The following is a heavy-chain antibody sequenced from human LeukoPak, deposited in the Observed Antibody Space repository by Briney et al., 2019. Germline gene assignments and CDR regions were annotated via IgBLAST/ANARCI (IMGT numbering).Heavy chain of an antibody. CDR1: GGTFSSYA. Sequence: GASVKVSCKASGGTFSSYAISWVRQAPGQGLEWMGWINPNSGGTNYAQKFQGRVTMTRDMSISTAYMELSRLTSDDTAVYYCARWFTITSGDYDILTSSCHRGMDVWGQGTTVTVSS. D-gene: IGHD3-9*01. CDR2: INPNSGGT. J-gene: IGHJ6*02. CDR3: ARWFTITSGDYDILTSSCHRGMDV. V-gene: IGHV1-2*02.